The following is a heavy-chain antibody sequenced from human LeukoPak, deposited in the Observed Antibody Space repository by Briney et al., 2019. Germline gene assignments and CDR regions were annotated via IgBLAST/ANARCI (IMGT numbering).Heavy chain of an antibody. CDR3: ARGGYPDAFDI. D-gene: IGHD1-1*01. Sequence: PSETLSLTCAVSGGSISSGGYSWSWIRQPPGKGLEWIGYIYHSGSTYYNPSLKSRVTISVDRSKNQISLKLSSVTAADTAVYYCARGGYPDAFDIWGQGTMVTVSS. CDR2: IYHSGST. J-gene: IGHJ3*02. V-gene: IGHV4-30-2*01. CDR1: GGSISSGGYS.